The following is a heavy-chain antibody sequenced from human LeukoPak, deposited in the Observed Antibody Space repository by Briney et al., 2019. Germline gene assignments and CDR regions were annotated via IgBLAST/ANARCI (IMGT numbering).Heavy chain of an antibody. J-gene: IGHJ4*01. CDR3: ATYGSGSGTFFDS. CDR2: ISNTGSVI. D-gene: IGHD3-10*01. V-gene: IGHV3-48*04. Sequence: GGSLRLSCAASGSTFRSHTMNWVRQAPGKGLEWISYISNTGSVIYYADSVKGRFTISRDNAKNSPYLQMNSLRAEDTAVYYCATYGSGSGTFFDSWGQGTLVTVSS. CDR1: GSTFRSHT.